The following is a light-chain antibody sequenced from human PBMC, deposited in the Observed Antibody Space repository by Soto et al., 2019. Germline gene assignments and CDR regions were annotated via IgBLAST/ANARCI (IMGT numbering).Light chain of an antibody. Sequence: ELTQAPSVSVPPGQTARITCSGDALPKQYAYWYQQRPGQAPILVIYRDNERPSGIPERFSGSSSGTTVTLTISGVQAEDEADYYCQSADNSGTYVIFGGGTKLTVL. CDR3: QSADNSGTYVI. CDR2: RDN. CDR1: ALPKQY. V-gene: IGLV3-25*03. J-gene: IGLJ2*01.